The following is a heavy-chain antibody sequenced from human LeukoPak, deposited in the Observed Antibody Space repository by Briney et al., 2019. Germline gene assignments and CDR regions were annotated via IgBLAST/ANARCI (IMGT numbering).Heavy chain of an antibody. J-gene: IGHJ4*02. D-gene: IGHD1-26*01. Sequence: GGSLRLSCAASGFTFLSYGMHWVRQAPGKGLEWVAFIHYDGGNKYYADSVKGRFTIPRDNSKNTLYLQMNSLRTEDTAVYYCAKTWEPKFGFDHWGQGTLVTVSS. CDR2: IHYDGGNK. CDR1: GFTFLSYG. CDR3: AKTWEPKFGFDH. V-gene: IGHV3-30*02.